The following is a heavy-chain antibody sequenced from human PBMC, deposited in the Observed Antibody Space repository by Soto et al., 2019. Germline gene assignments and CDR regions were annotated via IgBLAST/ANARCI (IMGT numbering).Heavy chain of an antibody. CDR2: IWYDGSNK. Sequence: QVQLVESGGGVVQPGRSLRLSCAASGFTFSSYGMHWVRQAPGKGLEWVAVIWYDGSNKYYADSVKGRFTISRDNSKNTLYLQMNSLRAEDTAVYYCARGRDGYNDLIDYWGQGTLVTVSS. D-gene: IGHD5-12*01. V-gene: IGHV3-33*01. J-gene: IGHJ4*02. CDR1: GFTFSSYG. CDR3: ARGRDGYNDLIDY.